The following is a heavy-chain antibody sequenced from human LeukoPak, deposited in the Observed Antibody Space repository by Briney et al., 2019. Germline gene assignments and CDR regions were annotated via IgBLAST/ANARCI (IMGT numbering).Heavy chain of an antibody. V-gene: IGHV3-53*01. Sequence: GGSLRLSCAASGFTFSSYGMHWVRQAPGKGLEWVSVIYSGGGTYYADSVKGRFTISRDNSKNTLYLQMNSLRAEDTAVYYCARAEGYSGPFDYWGQGTLVTVSS. CDR2: IYSGGGT. D-gene: IGHD1-26*01. CDR3: ARAEGYSGPFDY. J-gene: IGHJ4*02. CDR1: GFTFSSYG.